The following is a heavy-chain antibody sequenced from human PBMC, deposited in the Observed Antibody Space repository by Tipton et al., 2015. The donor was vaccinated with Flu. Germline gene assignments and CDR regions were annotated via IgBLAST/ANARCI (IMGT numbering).Heavy chain of an antibody. Sequence: LRLSCTISGDSIRSDYYWGWIRQPPGKGLEWIATIHRSGSTKYNPSLKSRVTISVDTSKNQFYLEMRSVTAADMAVYYCARRDFSNYVSDPKNWFDRWGQGTLVTVSS. CDR1: GDSIRSDYY. V-gene: IGHV4-38-2*02. D-gene: IGHD4-11*01. CDR3: ARRDFSNYVSDPKNWFDR. CDR2: IHRSGST. J-gene: IGHJ5*02.